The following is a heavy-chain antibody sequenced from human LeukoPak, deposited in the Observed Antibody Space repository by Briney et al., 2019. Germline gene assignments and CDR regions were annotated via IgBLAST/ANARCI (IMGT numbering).Heavy chain of an antibody. Sequence: GGSLRLSCAASGFTFSSYAMSWVRQAPGKGLEWVSSISGSGTNTYYADSVKGRFTISRDNSRNLLFLQMSSLRVEDTAVYYRAKRRHYYGSGDYYRDPWGQGTLVTVSS. CDR1: GFTFSSYA. J-gene: IGHJ5*02. CDR3: AKRRHYYGSGDYYRDP. CDR2: ISGSGTNT. D-gene: IGHD3-10*01. V-gene: IGHV3-23*01.